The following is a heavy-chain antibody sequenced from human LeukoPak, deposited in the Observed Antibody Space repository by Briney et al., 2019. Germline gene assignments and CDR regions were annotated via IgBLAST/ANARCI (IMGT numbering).Heavy chain of an antibody. CDR2: ISYDGGNK. CDR1: GFTFSSYG. CDR3: AKEGYSSSWYGTGRSWGTEYFQH. Sequence: GGSLRLSCAASGFTFSSYGMHWVRQAPGKGLEWVAVISYDGGNKYYADSVKGRFTISRDNSKNTLYLQMNSLRAEDTAVYYCAKEGYSSSWYGTGRSWGTEYFQHWGQGTLVTVSS. J-gene: IGHJ1*01. V-gene: IGHV3-30*18. D-gene: IGHD6-13*01.